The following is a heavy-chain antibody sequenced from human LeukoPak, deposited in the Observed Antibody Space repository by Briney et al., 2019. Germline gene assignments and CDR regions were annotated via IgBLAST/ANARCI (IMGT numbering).Heavy chain of an antibody. CDR2: IIPTLGIA. CDR3: ARGVVVVPAATTQYYHYGMDV. D-gene: IGHD2-2*01. V-gene: IGHV1-69*04. J-gene: IGHJ6*02. Sequence: ASVKVSCKASGGTFSSYAISWVRQAPGQGLEWMGRIIPTLGIANYAQKFQGRVTITADKSTSTAYMELSSLRSEDTAVYYCARGVVVVPAATTQYYHYGMDVWGQGTTVTVSS. CDR1: GGTFSSYA.